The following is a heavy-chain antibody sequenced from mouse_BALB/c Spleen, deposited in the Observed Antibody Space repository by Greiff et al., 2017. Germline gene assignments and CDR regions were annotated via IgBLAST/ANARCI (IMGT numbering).Heavy chain of an antibody. CDR1: GFNIKDTY. J-gene: IGHJ3*01. CDR3: AEGNWCAY. Sequence: VQLQQSGAELVKPGASVKLSCTASGFNIKDTYMHWVKQRPEQGLEWIGRIDPANGNTKYDPKFQGKATITADTSSNTAYLQLSSLTSEDTAVYYCAEGNWCAYGGQGTLVTVSA. CDR2: IDPANGNT. V-gene: IGHV14-3*02.